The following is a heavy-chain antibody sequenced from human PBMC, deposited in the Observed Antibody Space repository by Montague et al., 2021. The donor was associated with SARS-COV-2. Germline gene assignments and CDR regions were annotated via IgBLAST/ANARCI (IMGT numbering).Heavy chain of an antibody. CDR1: GGSISSSKW. CDR3: GGTWVYFSPVDV. D-gene: IGHD3-3*01. CDR2: INQSESGXT. V-gene: IGHV4-4*02. Sequence: SETLSLTCAVSGGSISSSKWWSWGRQPPAEGVEWLGEINQSESGXTNYNSPLKSRATISKNQTKNYFSLNLTSMTAAATAVYYCGGTWVYFSPVDVWGQGTMVIVSS. J-gene: IGHJ6*02.